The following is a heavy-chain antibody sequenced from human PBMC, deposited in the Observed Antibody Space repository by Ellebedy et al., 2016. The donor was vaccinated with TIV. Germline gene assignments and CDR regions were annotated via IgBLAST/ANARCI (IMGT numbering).Heavy chain of an antibody. Sequence: GESLKISCAASGFTFTPYAMNWVRQAPGKGLEWVAYISGSTLTKYYADAVKGRFTISRDHAKNSLILQMSSLTAEDTAVYYCARDMAWGNERVNDALDIWGQGTMVTVSP. D-gene: IGHD3-10*01. CDR2: ISGSTLTK. CDR3: ARDMAWGNERVNDALDI. V-gene: IGHV3-48*04. CDR1: GFTFTPYA. J-gene: IGHJ3*02.